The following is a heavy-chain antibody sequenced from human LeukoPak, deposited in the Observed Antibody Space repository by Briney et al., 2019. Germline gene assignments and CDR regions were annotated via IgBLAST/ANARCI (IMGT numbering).Heavy chain of an antibody. Sequence: ASVKVSCKASGYSFTASYVHWVRQAPGQGLEWMGWINPKSGGTNYEQKFQGRVTMTRDTSISTAYMELSGLRSDDTAVYYCARLGSQFDHWGQGTLVTVSS. CDR3: ARLGSQFDH. CDR1: GYSFTASY. J-gene: IGHJ4*02. D-gene: IGHD3-10*01. CDR2: INPKSGGT. V-gene: IGHV1-2*02.